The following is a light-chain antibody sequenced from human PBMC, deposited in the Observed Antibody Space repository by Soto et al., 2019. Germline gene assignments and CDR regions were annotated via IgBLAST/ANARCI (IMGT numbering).Light chain of an antibody. J-gene: IGKJ5*01. CDR3: QQYGTSPSIT. CDR1: QTVASGY. CDR2: GAS. V-gene: IGKV3-20*01. Sequence: EIVLTQSPGTLSLFPGERATLSCRASQTVASGYLAWYQQKPGQAPRLLIYGASSRATGIPDRFSGSGSGTEFTLSISRLEPEDFAVYYCQQYGTSPSITFGQGTRLEIK.